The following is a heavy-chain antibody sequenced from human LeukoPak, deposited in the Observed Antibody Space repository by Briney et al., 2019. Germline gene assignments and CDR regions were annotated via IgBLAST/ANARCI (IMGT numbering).Heavy chain of an antibody. CDR1: GFTFSSYS. CDR3: ARLIPSAGGIAAAGTDY. V-gene: IGHV3-48*01. CDR2: ISSSSSTI. Sequence: GGSLRLSCAASGFTFSSYSMNWVRQAPGKGLEWVSYISSSSSTIYYADSVKGRFTISRDNAKNSLYLQMNSLRAEDTAVYYCARLIPSAGGIAAAGTDYWGQGTLVTVSS. J-gene: IGHJ4*02. D-gene: IGHD6-13*01.